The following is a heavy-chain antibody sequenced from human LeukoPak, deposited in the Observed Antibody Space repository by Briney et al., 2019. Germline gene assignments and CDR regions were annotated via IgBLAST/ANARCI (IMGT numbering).Heavy chain of an antibody. J-gene: IGHJ4*02. Sequence: GSLRLSCAASGFTFSSYSMNWVRQAPGKGLEWVSSISSSSSYIYYADSVKGRFTTSRDNAKNSLYLQMNSLRAEDTAVYYCASSYYDILTGYQYYFDYWGQGTLVTVSS. CDR2: ISSSSSYI. CDR3: ASSYYDILTGYQYYFDY. D-gene: IGHD3-9*01. CDR1: GFTFSSYS. V-gene: IGHV3-21*01.